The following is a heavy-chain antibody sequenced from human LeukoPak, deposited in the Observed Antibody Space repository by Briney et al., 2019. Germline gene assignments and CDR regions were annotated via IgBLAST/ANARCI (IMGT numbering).Heavy chain of an antibody. CDR2: MNPNSGNT. V-gene: IGHV1-8*01. Sequence: ASVKVSCKASGYTFTSYDINWVRQATGQGLEWMGWMNPNSGNTGYAQKFQGRVTMTRNTSISTAYMEPSSLRSDGTAVYYWARGGGDYYDSSGYSVWGQGTLVTVSS. CDR1: GYTFTSYD. J-gene: IGHJ4*02. CDR3: ARGGGDYYDSSGYSV. D-gene: IGHD3-22*01.